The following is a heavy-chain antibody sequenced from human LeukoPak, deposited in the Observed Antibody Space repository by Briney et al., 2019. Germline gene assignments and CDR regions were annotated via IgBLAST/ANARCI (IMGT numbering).Heavy chain of an antibody. CDR2: INSDGSST. CDR3: ARFYCSSTSCLEDY. CDR1: GFTFSSYW. D-gene: IGHD2-2*01. J-gene: IGHJ4*02. V-gene: IGHV3-74*01. Sequence: PGGSLRLSCAASGFTFSSYWMHWVRQVPGKGLVWVSRINSDGSSTSYADSVKGRFTISRDNAKNTLYLQMNSLGAEDTAVYYCARFYCSSTSCLEDYWGQGTLVTVSS.